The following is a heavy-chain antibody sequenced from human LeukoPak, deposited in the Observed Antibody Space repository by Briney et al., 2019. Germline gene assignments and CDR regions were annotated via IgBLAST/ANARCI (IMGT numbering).Heavy chain of an antibody. J-gene: IGHJ4*02. CDR3: ARDSLAGCNAFPDY. CDR1: GYSFASYG. Sequence: ASVKVSCKASGYSFASYGICWVRQAPGRGLEWLGWISAYNGHTNYGQILQGRVTMTRDTSTNTTYLELRSLRSDNTAVYYCARDSLAGCNAFPDYWGQGTLVTVS. CDR2: ISAYNGHT. V-gene: IGHV1-18*01. D-gene: IGHD2/OR15-2a*01.